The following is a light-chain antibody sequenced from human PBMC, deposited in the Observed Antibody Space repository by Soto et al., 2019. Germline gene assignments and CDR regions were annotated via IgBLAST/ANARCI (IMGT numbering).Light chain of an antibody. J-gene: IGKJ4*01. CDR2: GAS. CDR3: QQYNSWPPLT. CDR1: QSVSSN. V-gene: IGKV3-15*01. Sequence: EIVMTQSPATLSVSPGERATLSCRASQSVSSNLVWYQQKPGQAPRLLISGASTRATGIPARFSGSGSGTEFTLTISSLQSEDFAVYHCQQYNSWPPLTFGGGTKVEIK.